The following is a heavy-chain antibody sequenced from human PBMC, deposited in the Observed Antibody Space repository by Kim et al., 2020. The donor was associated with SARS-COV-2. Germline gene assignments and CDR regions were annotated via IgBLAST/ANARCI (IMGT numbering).Heavy chain of an antibody. V-gene: IGHV3-33*06. D-gene: IGHD3-16*02. CDR1: GFTFSSYG. CDR2: IWYDGSNK. CDR3: AKPDYDYVWASYRTSAFDV. Sequence: GGSLRLSCAASGFTFSSYGMHWVRQAPGKGLEWVAVIWYDGSNKYYADSVKGRFTISRDNSKNTLYLQMNSLRAEDTAVYYYAKPDYDYVWASYRTSAFDVWGQGTVITVS. J-gene: IGHJ3*01.